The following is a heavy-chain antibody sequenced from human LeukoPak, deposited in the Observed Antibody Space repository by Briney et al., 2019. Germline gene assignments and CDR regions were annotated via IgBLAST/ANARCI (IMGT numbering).Heavy chain of an antibody. J-gene: IGHJ4*02. CDR3: AKGGKWDVTPFDY. Sequence: GGSLRLSCAASGFTFSNFVISWVRQAPGKGLERVSGISASGGSTYYADSVRGRFTISRDNSKNTLYLQVNSLRAEDTAVYYCAKGGKWDVTPFDYWGQGTLVTVSS. CDR1: GFTFSNFV. V-gene: IGHV3-23*01. D-gene: IGHD1-26*01. CDR2: ISASGGST.